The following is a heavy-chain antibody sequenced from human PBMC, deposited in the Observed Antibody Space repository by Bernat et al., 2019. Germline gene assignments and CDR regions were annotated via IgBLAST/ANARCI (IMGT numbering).Heavy chain of an antibody. CDR1: GGSISSGGYY. J-gene: IGHJ4*02. D-gene: IGHD1-26*01. Sequence: QVQLQESGPGLVKPSQTLSLTCTVSGGSISSGGYYWNWIRQHPGKGLEWIGYIYYSGSTYYNPSLKSRVTISVDTSKNQFSLKLSSVTAADTAVYYCARDVERGSYYYVDYWGQGTLVTVSS. V-gene: IGHV4-31*03. CDR2: IYYSGST. CDR3: ARDVERGSYYYVDY.